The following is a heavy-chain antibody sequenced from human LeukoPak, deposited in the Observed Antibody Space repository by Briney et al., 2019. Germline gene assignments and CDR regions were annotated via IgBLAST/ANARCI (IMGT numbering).Heavy chain of an antibody. V-gene: IGHV3-48*04. CDR3: ARDWNSGSYYRVNYYYYMDV. CDR1: GFTFSSYS. D-gene: IGHD1-26*01. CDR2: ISSSSSTI. J-gene: IGHJ6*03. Sequence: PGGSLRLSCAASGFTFSSYSMNWVRQAPGKGLEWVSYISSSSSTIYYADSVKGRFTISRDNAKNSLYLQMNSLRAEDTAVYYCARDWNSGSYYRVNYYYYMDVWGKGTTVTVS.